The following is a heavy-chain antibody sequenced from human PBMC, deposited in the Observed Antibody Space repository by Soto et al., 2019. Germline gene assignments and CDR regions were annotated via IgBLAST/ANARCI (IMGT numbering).Heavy chain of an antibody. J-gene: IGHJ4*02. CDR3: GKEVVLMVYATENFDS. CDR2: ISGSGGST. Sequence: GGSLRLSCAASGFTFSSYAMSWVRPAPGKGLEWVSAISGSGGSTYYADSVKGRFTISRDNSKNTLYLQMNSLRAEDTAVFYCGKEVVLMVYATENFDSWGQGPLVTVPP. CDR1: GFTFSSYA. D-gene: IGHD2-8*01. V-gene: IGHV3-23*01.